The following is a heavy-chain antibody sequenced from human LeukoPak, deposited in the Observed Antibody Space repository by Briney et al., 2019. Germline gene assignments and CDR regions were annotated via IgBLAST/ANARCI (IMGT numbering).Heavy chain of an antibody. CDR3: ARRAGAYSHPYDY. CDR1: GFIFSSHW. CDR2: INQDGSEK. D-gene: IGHD4/OR15-4a*01. Sequence: TGGSLRLSCAASGFIFSSHWMTWARQAPGKGLEWVANINQDGSEKYYVDSVKGRFAISRDNAKNTLYLQMNSLRAEDTAVYYCARRAGAYSHPYDYWGQGNLVNVSS. V-gene: IGHV3-7*03. J-gene: IGHJ4*02.